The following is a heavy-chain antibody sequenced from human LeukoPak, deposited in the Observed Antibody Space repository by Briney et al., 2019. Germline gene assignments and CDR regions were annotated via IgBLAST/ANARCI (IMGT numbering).Heavy chain of an antibody. Sequence: SETLSLTCTVSGGSISSSYWSWIRQPAGKGLEWIGRIYTSGSTNYNPSLKSRVTISVDTSNNQFSLKLRFVTAADTAVYYCARDPGYSSGYYRDYWGQGTLVTVSS. CDR3: ARDPGYSSGYYRDY. J-gene: IGHJ4*02. V-gene: IGHV4-4*07. D-gene: IGHD6-19*01. CDR1: GGSISSSY. CDR2: IYTSGST.